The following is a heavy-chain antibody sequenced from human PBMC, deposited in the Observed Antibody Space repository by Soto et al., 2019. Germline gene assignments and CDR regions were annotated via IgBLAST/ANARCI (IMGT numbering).Heavy chain of an antibody. CDR3: AHSPLLWFGNFEYFQH. V-gene: IGHV2-5*02. Sequence: SFRTLGNPTQTLTLTCTFSGFSLITIGGGVGCIRQPAGKALEWLALIYWDDDKRYSPSLKSRLTITKDTSKNQVVLTMTNMDPVDTATYYCAHSPLLWFGNFEYFQHWGQGTLVTVSS. D-gene: IGHD3-10*01. CDR1: GFSLITIGGG. J-gene: IGHJ1*01. CDR2: IYWDDDK.